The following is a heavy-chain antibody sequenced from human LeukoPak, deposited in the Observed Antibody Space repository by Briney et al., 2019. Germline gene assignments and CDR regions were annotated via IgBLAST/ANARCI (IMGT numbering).Heavy chain of an antibody. J-gene: IGHJ4*02. V-gene: IGHV3-49*03. D-gene: IGHD2-15*01. CDR1: GGSFSGYY. Sequence: LSLTCAVYGGSFSGYYWSWIRQPPGKGLEWVGFIRSKAYGGTTEYAASVKGRFTISRDDSKSIAYLQMNSLKTEDTAVYYCTREVARDWGQGTLVTVSS. CDR3: TREVARD. CDR2: IRSKAYGGTT.